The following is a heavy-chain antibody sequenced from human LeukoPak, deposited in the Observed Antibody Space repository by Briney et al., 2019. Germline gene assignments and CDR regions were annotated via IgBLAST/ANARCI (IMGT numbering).Heavy chain of an antibody. CDR1: GYIFTGYY. CDR3: ARYLEWEPLI. CDR2: INPNSGGT. J-gene: IGHJ4*02. Sequence: ASVTVSFKASGYIFTGYYIHWVRQAPGQGLEWMGRINPNSGGTNYAHNFQGRGTMTRDTSTSTAYMELSRLKSDDTAVYYCARYLEWEPLIWGQGTLVTVSS. D-gene: IGHD1-26*01. V-gene: IGHV1-2*06.